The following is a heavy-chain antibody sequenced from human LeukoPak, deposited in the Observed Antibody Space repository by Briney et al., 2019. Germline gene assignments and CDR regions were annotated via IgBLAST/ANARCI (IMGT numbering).Heavy chain of an antibody. J-gene: IGHJ5*02. CDR3: ARDGNNQRAATSSRTFDP. CDR1: GYTFTSYY. D-gene: IGHD6-13*01. V-gene: IGHV1-46*01. Sequence: ASVKVSCKASGYTFTSYYIHWVRQAPGQGLEWMGIISPTGDSTVYAQTFQGRVTMTSDTSTSTVYMEVSSLRSDDTAVYYCARDGNNQRAATSSRTFDPWGQGTLVTVSS. CDR2: ISPTGDST.